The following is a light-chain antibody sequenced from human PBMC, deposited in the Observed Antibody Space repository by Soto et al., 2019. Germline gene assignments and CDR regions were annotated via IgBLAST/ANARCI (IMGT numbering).Light chain of an antibody. V-gene: IGLV2-11*01. CDR2: DVI. J-gene: IGLJ2*01. CDR1: SSDVGGYNY. CDR3: CSYAGSSSTLV. Sequence: QSVLTQPRSVSGSPGQSVTISCTGTSSDVGGYNYVSWYQHHPGKAPKLMIYDVIKRPSGVPDRFSGSKSGNTASLTISGFQAEDEADYYCCSYAGSSSTLVFGGGTQLTVL.